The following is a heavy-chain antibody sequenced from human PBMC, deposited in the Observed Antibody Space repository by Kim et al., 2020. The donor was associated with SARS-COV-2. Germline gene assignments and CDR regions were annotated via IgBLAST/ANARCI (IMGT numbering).Heavy chain of an antibody. Sequence: GGSLRLSCAASGFTFSSYGMHWVRQAPGKGLEWVAVISYDGSNKYYADSVKGRFTISRDNSKNTLYLQMNSLRAEDTAVYYCAKAQNPINYGDYEVWGQGTLVTVSS. J-gene: IGHJ4*02. CDR3: AKAQNPINYGDYEV. CDR1: GFTFSSYG. CDR2: ISYDGSNK. V-gene: IGHV3-30*18. D-gene: IGHD4-17*01.